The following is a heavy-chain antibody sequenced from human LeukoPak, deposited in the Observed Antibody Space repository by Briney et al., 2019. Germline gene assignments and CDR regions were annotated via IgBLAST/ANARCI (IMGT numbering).Heavy chain of an antibody. CDR3: AKRLTGYEMEF. CDR2: IYYSGST. J-gene: IGHJ3*01. Sequence: SETLSLTCTVSGGSISSYYWSWIRQPPGKGLEWIGYIYYSGSTYYNPSLKSRVTISVDTSKNQFSLKLSSVTAADTAVYYCAKRLTGYEMEFWGQGTMVTVSS. D-gene: IGHD5-12*01. CDR1: GGSISSYY. V-gene: IGHV4-59*12.